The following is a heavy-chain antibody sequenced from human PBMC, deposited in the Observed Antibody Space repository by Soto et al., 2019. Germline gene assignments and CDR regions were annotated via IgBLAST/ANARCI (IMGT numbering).Heavy chain of an antibody. D-gene: IGHD3-10*01. V-gene: IGHV3-7*01. Sequence: VRLSCAASGFTFSFYWRSWVRQAPGKGLEWLGTIKLDASEKKYVDSVKGRFTMSRDNAKNSLYLQMDRLRAEDTAVSYCASGSGYGWGASVNRYLDFWGRGTLVTVSS. CDR3: ASGSGYGWGASVNRYLDF. CDR2: IKLDASEK. J-gene: IGHJ4*01. CDR1: GFTFSFYW.